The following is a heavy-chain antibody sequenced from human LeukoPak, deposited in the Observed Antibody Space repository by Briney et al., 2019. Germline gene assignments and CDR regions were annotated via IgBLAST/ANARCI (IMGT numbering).Heavy chain of an antibody. V-gene: IGHV4-39*02. D-gene: IGHD5-24*01. CDR3: ARGHGLATTLDAFDI. CDR2: IYYSGTT. Sequence: PSETLSLTCTVSGISISSNSYYWGWIRQPPGKGLEWIGSIYYSGTTYYNPSLKSRVSISVDTSKNQFSLKLSSVTAADTTVYYCARGHGLATTLDAFDIWGQGTLVTVSS. CDR1: GISISSNSYY. J-gene: IGHJ3*02.